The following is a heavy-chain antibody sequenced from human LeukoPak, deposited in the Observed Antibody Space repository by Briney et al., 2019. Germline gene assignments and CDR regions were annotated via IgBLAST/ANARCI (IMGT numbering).Heavy chain of an antibody. Sequence: GGSLRLSCAASGFTINIDYMSWVGQAPGKGLEWVSCISRSSNYIYYADSVKGRFTISRDNAKNSLYLQMNSLRAEDTAVYYCARDRVDSGFDYWGQGTLVTVSS. J-gene: IGHJ4*02. CDR3: ARDRVDSGFDY. D-gene: IGHD6-25*01. V-gene: IGHV3-21*01. CDR2: ISRSSNYI. CDR1: GFTINIDY.